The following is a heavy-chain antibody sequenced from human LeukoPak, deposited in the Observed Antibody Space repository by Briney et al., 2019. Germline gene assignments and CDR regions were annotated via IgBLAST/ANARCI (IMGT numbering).Heavy chain of an antibody. CDR2: ISACNGNT. D-gene: IGHD5-18*01. Sequence: GASVKVSCKASGYTFTSYGISWVRQAPGQGLEWMGWISACNGNTNYAQKFQGRVMITADKSTSTAYMELSSLRSEDTAVYYCAREGIPGANTAMVGYWGQGTLVTVSS. J-gene: IGHJ4*02. CDR3: AREGIPGANTAMVGY. V-gene: IGHV1-18*01. CDR1: GYTFTSYG.